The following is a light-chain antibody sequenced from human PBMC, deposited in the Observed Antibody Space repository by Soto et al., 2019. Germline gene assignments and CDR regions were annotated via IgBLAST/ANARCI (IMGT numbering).Light chain of an antibody. CDR1: QSVSSY. V-gene: IGKV3-11*01. CDR3: QQRSNWRFT. CDR2: DAS. Sequence: EIVLTQSPATLSLSPGERATLSCRASQSVSSYLAWYQQKPGQAPRLLIYDASSRATGIPARFSGSGSGADFTLTISSLEPEDFAVYYCQQRSNWRFTFGPGTKV. J-gene: IGKJ3*01.